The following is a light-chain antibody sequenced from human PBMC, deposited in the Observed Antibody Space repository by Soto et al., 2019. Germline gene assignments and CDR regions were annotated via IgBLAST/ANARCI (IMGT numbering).Light chain of an antibody. CDR2: MAS. Sequence: DIQMTQSPSTLSASVGDRVTITCRASQSISSWLAWYQQKPGKAPKLLIYMASSLESGVPSRFSGYGSGTEFTLTISSVQPDDFATYYCQQYDNLPLIFGQGTRLEIK. V-gene: IGKV1-5*03. CDR1: QSISSW. J-gene: IGKJ5*01. CDR3: QQYDNLPLI.